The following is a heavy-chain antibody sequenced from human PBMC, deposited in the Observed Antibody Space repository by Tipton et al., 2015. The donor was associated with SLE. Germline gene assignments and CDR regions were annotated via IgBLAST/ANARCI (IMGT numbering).Heavy chain of an antibody. J-gene: IGHJ4*02. Sequence: QSGAEVKKPGASVKVSCKASGYTFTSNGINWVRQAPGQGLEWMGWITAYNGYTDYAQKLQGRVTMTTDTSTSTAYMELRSLRSDDTAVYYCALRWPDTWTTVYWGQGTLVPVSS. D-gene: IGHD5-12*01. CDR1: GYTFTSNG. CDR2: ITAYNGYT. CDR3: ALRWPDTWTTVY. V-gene: IGHV1-18*01.